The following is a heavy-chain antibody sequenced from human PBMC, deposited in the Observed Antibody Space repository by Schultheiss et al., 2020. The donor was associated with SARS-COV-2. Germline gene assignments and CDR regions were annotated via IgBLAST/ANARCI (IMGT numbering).Heavy chain of an antibody. Sequence: GGSLRLSCKGSGYSFTSYWIGWVRQMPGKGLEWMGIIYPGDSDTRYSPSFQGRVTISADKSISTAYLQWSSLKPSDTATYYCARRGSGDYSPLDYWGQGTPVTVSS. J-gene: IGHJ4*02. CDR2: IYPGDSDT. CDR3: ARRGSGDYSPLDY. CDR1: GYSFTSYW. V-gene: IGHV5-51*01. D-gene: IGHD1-26*01.